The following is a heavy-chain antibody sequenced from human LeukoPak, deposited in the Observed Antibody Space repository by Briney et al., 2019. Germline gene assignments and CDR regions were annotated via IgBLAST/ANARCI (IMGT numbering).Heavy chain of an antibody. D-gene: IGHD1/OR15-1a*01. Sequence: GGSLRLSCVVSGFSFSSSWMGWVRQAPGKGLEWVATINPDGSEKYYVDSLKGRFTISRDNAKNSLYLQVNSLRAEDTAVYYCARDFWNNFDYWGQGTLVTVS. J-gene: IGHJ4*02. CDR3: ARDFWNNFDY. CDR2: INPDGSEK. CDR1: GFSFSSSW. V-gene: IGHV3-7*05.